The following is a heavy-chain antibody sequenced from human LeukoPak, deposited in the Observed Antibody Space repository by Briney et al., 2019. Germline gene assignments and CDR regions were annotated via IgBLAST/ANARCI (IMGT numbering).Heavy chain of an antibody. V-gene: IGHV4-4*07. D-gene: IGHD3-10*01. Sequence: PSETLSLTCTVSAGSISGYYWSWIRQPAGKALEWIGRIYSTGSTNYNPSLKSRVTISVDTSKNQFSLKLSSVTAADTAVYYCARAPESMVRGVPFDYWGQGTLVTVSS. J-gene: IGHJ4*02. CDR3: ARAPESMVRGVPFDY. CDR2: IYSTGST. CDR1: AGSISGYY.